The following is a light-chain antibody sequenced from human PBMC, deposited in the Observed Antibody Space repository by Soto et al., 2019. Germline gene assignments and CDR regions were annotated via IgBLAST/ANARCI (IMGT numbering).Light chain of an antibody. CDR3: QARSNWPS. CDR2: DAS. V-gene: IGKV3-11*01. J-gene: IGKJ3*01. Sequence: EIVLTQSPGTLSLSPGESATLSCRASQSASNFLAWYQEKPGQSPSLLIYDASDRATGIPTRFSGSGSGTDFTLTISSLEPGDLAVYFCQARSNWPSFGPGTKVDI. CDR1: QSASNF.